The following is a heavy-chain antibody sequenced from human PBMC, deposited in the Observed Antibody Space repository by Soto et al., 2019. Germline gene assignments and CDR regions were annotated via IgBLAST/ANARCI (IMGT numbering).Heavy chain of an antibody. D-gene: IGHD3-3*01. CDR2: INAGNGNT. Sequence: QVQLVQSGAEVKKPGASVQVSCKASGYTFTRYAMHWVRQAPGQRREWMGWINAGNGNTKYSQKFQVRVTITRDTSASTAYMVLSTLRSEDTAVYYCARPSIFWSGYSFDDWGQGTLVTVAS. J-gene: IGHJ4*02. V-gene: IGHV1-3*01. CDR1: GYTFTRYA. CDR3: ARPSIFWSGYSFDD.